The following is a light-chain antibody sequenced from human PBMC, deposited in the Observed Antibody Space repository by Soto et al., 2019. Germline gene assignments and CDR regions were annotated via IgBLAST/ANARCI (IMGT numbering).Light chain of an antibody. V-gene: IGLV1-44*01. Sequence: QSALTQPPSVSGTPGQRVTISCSGSSSNIGSNTVNWYQQFPGAAPKLLIYSTNQRPSGVPDRFSGSKSGTSASLAISGLQSEDEADYYCAAWDDSLSGVFGGGTQLTVL. CDR2: STN. CDR3: AAWDDSLSGV. J-gene: IGLJ3*02. CDR1: SSNIGSNT.